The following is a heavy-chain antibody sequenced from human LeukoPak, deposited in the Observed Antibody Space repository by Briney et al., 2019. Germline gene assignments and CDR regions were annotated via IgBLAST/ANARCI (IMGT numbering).Heavy chain of an antibody. CDR3: ARKMRYSSSWYYFDY. D-gene: IGHD6-13*01. V-gene: IGHV4-34*01. Sequence: PSETLSLTCAVYGGSFSGYYWSWIRQPPGKGLEWIGEINHSGSTNYNPSLKSRVTISVDTSKNQFSLKLSSVTAADTAVYYCARKMRYSSSWYYFDYWGQGTLVTVSS. CDR2: INHSGST. J-gene: IGHJ4*02. CDR1: GGSFSGYY.